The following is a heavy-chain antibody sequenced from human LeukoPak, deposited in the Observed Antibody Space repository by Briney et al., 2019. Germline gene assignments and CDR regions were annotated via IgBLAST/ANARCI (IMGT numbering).Heavy chain of an antibody. CDR2: IYYSGST. J-gene: IGHJ4*02. Sequence: PSETLSLTCTVSGGSISSSSYYWGWIRQPPGKGLEWIGYIYYSGSTNYNPSLKSRVTISVDTSKNQFSLKLSSVTAADTAVYYCARRRSDYGDTSLDYWGQGTLVTVSS. CDR3: ARRRSDYGDTSLDY. D-gene: IGHD4-17*01. CDR1: GGSISSSSYY. V-gene: IGHV4-61*05.